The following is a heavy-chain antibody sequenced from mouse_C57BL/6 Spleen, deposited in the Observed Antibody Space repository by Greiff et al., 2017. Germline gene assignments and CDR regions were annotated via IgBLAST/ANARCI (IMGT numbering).Heavy chain of an antibody. Sequence: QVQLQQSGPELVKPGASVKISCKASGYAFSSSWMNWVKQRPGKGLEWIGRIYPGDGDTNYNGKFKGKATLTADKSSSTAYMQLSSLTSEDSAVYFCARDGYRDAMDYWGQGTSVTVSS. J-gene: IGHJ4*01. CDR2: IYPGDGDT. V-gene: IGHV1-82*01. CDR1: GYAFSSSW. D-gene: IGHD1-2*01. CDR3: ARDGYRDAMDY.